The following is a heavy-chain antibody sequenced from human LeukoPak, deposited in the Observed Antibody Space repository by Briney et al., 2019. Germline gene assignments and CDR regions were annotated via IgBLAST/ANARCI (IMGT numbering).Heavy chain of an antibody. J-gene: IGHJ4*02. CDR1: GYTFTTYN. V-gene: IGHV1-18*01. D-gene: IGHD5-18*01. Sequence: ASVKVSCKASGYTFTTYNINWVRQAPGQGLEWMGWISGYNGNTNYAQKLQGRVTTTTDTSTSTAYMELRSLRSDDTAVYYCASVLGYSYGPIVYWGQGTLVTVSS. CDR2: ISGYNGNT. CDR3: ASVLGYSYGPIVY.